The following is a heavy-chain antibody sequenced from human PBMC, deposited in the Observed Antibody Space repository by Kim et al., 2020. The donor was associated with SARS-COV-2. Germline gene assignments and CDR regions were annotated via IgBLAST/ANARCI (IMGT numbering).Heavy chain of an antibody. Sequence: SPSCQGQVTISADKSISTAYLQWSSLKASDTAMYYCARPHRGYQSGWFDPWGQGTLVTVSS. V-gene: IGHV5-51*01. J-gene: IGHJ5*02. D-gene: IGHD5-18*01. CDR3: ARPHRGYQSGWFDP.